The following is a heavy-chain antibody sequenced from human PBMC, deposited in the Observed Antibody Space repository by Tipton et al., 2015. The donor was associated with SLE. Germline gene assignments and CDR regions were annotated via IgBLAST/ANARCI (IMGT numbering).Heavy chain of an antibody. Sequence: TLSLTCAVYGGSFSGYYWSWIRQPPGKGLEWIGEINHSGSTNYNPSLKSRVTISVDTSKNQFSLKLSSVTAADTAVYYCARVGSDFWSGFNWFDPWGQGTLVTVSS. CDR2: INHSGST. CDR3: ARVGSDFWSGFNWFDP. D-gene: IGHD3-3*01. J-gene: IGHJ5*02. V-gene: IGHV4-34*01. CDR1: GGSFSGYY.